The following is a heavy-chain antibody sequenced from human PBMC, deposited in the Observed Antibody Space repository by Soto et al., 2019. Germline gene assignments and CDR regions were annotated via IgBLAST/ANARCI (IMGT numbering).Heavy chain of an antibody. J-gene: IGHJ6*02. V-gene: IGHV1-18*01. CDR1: GYTFSRYG. D-gene: IGHD2-2*01. CDR3: AREGFCSSGGWALYSHAYFGMDV. CDR2: ISTYNANT. Sequence: ASVKVSCKASGYTFSRYGVSWVRQAPGQGLEWMGWISTYNANTKYAQNLKGRVSMTTNTSTSTAYMELRSLTSDDTAMYYCAREGFCSSGGWALYSHAYFGMDVWGQGTTVTVSS.